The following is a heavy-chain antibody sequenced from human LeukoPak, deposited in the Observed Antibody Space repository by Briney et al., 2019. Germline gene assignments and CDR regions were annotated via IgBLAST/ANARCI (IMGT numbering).Heavy chain of an antibody. Sequence: ASVKVSCKASGGTFSSYAISWVRQAPGQGLECMGRIIPILGIANYAQKFQGRVTITADKSTSTAYMELSSLRSEDTAVYYCARVTTVGATTTKAFDIWGQGTMVTVSS. D-gene: IGHD1-26*01. CDR3: ARVTTVGATTTKAFDI. CDR2: IIPILGIA. V-gene: IGHV1-69*04. CDR1: GGTFSSYA. J-gene: IGHJ3*02.